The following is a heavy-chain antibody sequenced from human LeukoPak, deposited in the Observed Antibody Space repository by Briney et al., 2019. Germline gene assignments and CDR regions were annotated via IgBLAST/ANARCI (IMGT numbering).Heavy chain of an antibody. CDR1: GYTVTGYY. J-gene: IGHJ6*02. D-gene: IGHD3-10*01. CDR2: INPNSGGT. V-gene: IGHV1-2*06. Sequence: ASVKVSCKASGYTVTGYYMHWVRQAPGQGLEWMGRINPNSGGTNYAQKFQGRVTMTRDTSISTAYMELSRLRSDDTAVYYCARDHLLWFGELSLFHYYYYGMDVWGQGTTVTVSS. CDR3: ARDHLLWFGELSLFHYYYYGMDV.